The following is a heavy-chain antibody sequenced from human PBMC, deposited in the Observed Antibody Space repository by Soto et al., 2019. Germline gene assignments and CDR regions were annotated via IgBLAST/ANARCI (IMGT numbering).Heavy chain of an antibody. Sequence: EVPLVESGGGLVQPGGSLRLSCAASGFIFSDYGLTWVRQAPGKGLEWVSHINAPSTSTLYADSVRGRFTISRDNAKNSVSLQMSSLSDEDTAVYYCTRDPEGDLDFDYWGQGTLVTVSS. J-gene: IGHJ4*02. CDR1: GFIFSDYG. V-gene: IGHV3-48*02. D-gene: IGHD2-21*02. CDR2: INAPSTST. CDR3: TRDPEGDLDFDY.